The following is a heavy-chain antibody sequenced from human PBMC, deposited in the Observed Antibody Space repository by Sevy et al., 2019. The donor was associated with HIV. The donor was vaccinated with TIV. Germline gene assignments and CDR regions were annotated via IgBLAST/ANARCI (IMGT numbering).Heavy chain of an antibody. Sequence: GGSLRLSFVTSGFTFRTSGMHWVRQSPGKGLEWVAVISYDEAHKNYADSVKGRFSISKDNSKNTLYLQMSSLRNEDTPVYYCAKDYSAGITMVRGAYRARGDYFDYWGQGTQVTVSS. CDR1: GFTFRTSG. CDR2: ISYDEAHK. J-gene: IGHJ4*02. V-gene: IGHV3-30*18. CDR3: AKDYSAGITMVRGAYRARGDYFDY. D-gene: IGHD3-10*01.